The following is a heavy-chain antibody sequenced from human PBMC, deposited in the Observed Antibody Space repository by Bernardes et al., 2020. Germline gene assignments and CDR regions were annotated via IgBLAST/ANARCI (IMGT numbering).Heavy chain of an antibody. V-gene: IGHV3-7*01. J-gene: IGHJ3*02. CDR3: ARDSGAFDI. Sequence: GVSLRLSCAASGFIFSNYWMTWVRQAPGKGLEWVANIKQDGNEKYYVDSVKGRFTISRDNAKNSLYLQMNSLRAEDTGVYYCARDSGAFDIWGQGTMVTVSS. CDR1: GFIFSNYW. CDR2: IKQDGNEK.